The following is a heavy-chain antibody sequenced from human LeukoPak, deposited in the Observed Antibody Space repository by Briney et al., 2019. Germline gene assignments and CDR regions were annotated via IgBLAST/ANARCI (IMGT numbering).Heavy chain of an antibody. J-gene: IGHJ6*02. CDR3: ARQVGGSSWYYYYYGMDV. V-gene: IGHV3-33*01. Sequence: GRSLRLSCAASGFTFSSYGMHRVRQAPGKGLEWVAVIWYDGSNKYYADSVKGRFTISRDNSKNTLYLQMNSLRAEDTAVYYCARQVGGSSWYYYYYGMDVWGQGTTVTVSS. CDR2: IWYDGSNK. D-gene: IGHD6-13*01. CDR1: GFTFSSYG.